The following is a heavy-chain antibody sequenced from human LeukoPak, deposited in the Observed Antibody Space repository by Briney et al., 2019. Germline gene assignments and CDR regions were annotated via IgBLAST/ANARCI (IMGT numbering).Heavy chain of an antibody. D-gene: IGHD7-27*01. Sequence: GAPVKVSCKASGHTFTVYYIHWVRQAPGQGLEWMGWITLNSGDTKYAQKFQGRVTMTSDTSITTAYMELSRLKFDDTAMYYCAREGELGLNDWGQGTLVTVSS. CDR3: AREGELGLND. CDR2: ITLNSGDT. CDR1: GHTFTVYY. V-gene: IGHV1-2*02. J-gene: IGHJ4*02.